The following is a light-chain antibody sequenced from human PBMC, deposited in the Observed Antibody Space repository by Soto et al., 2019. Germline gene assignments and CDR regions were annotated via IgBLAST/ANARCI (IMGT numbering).Light chain of an antibody. CDR2: GAS. Sequence: IQLTQSPSSLSASVGDRVTITCRASPAIATFLAWYQQKPGTAPKLLIYGASTLQSGVPSRFSGSRSGPDYTLTIGSLQPEDFATYYCPQLNGSPWTFGQGTKVEIK. V-gene: IGKV1-9*01. CDR3: PQLNGSPWT. CDR1: PAIATF. J-gene: IGKJ1*01.